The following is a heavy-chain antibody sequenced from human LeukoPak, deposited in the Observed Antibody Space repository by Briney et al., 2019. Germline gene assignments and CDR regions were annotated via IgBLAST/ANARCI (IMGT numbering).Heavy chain of an antibody. J-gene: IGHJ4*02. D-gene: IGHD3-10*01. V-gene: IGHV1-69*04. CDR1: GCTFTSYA. Sequence: ASVKVSCKASGCTFTSYAISWVRQAPGQGLEWMGRIIPNCGITNYAQKFQGWVTITRDKSISTAYMELSRLRSDDTAVYYCARVGSGSYGDYFDYWGQGTLVTVS. CDR3: ARVGSGSYGDYFDY. CDR2: IIPNCGIT.